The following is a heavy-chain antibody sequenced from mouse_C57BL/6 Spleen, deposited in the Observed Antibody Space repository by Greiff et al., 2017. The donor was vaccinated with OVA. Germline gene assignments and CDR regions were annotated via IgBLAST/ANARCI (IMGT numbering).Heavy chain of an antibody. D-gene: IGHD2-13*01. CDR2: ICTGGGT. J-gene: IGHJ4*01. V-gene: IGHV2-9-1*01. CDR1: GFSLTSYA. CDR3: ARKGLAYAMDY. Sequence: QVQLQESGPGLVAPSPSLSITCTVSGFSLTSYAISWVRQPPGKGLEWLGVICTGGGTTYNSALKSRLSIIKDNTKSQVFLKMNSLEADDTARYYCARKGLAYAMDYWGQGTSVTVSS.